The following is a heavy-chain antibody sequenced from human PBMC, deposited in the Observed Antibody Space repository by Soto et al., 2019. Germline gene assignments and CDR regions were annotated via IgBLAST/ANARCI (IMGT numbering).Heavy chain of an antibody. Sequence: ASVKVSCKASGYTFTSYAMHWVRQAPGQRLEWMGWINAGDGNREYSQKFQGRVTITRDTSASTAYMELSSLRSEDTAVYYCARDSPPSDYWGKGTLVTVP. V-gene: IGHV1-3*01. CDR2: INAGDGNR. CDR1: GYTFTSYA. J-gene: IGHJ4*02. CDR3: ARDSPPSDY.